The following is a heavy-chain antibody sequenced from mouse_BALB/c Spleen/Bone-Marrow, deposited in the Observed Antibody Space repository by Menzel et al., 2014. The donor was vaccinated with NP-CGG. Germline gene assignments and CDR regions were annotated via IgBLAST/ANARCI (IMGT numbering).Heavy chain of an antibody. CDR3: AKRDIYYGYDGNAMDY. Sequence: QVQLQQSGAELARPGASAKMSCKASGYTFXTYTMHWVKQRPGQGLEWIGYINPSSGYTNYNQKFKDKATLTADKSSSTAYMQLSSLTSEDSAVYFCAKRDIYYGYDGNAMDYWGQGTSVTVSS. CDR1: GYTFXTYT. V-gene: IGHV1-4*01. D-gene: IGHD2-2*01. CDR2: INPSSGYT. J-gene: IGHJ4*01.